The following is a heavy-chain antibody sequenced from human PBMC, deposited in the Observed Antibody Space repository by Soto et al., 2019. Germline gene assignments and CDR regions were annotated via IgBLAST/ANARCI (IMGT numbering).Heavy chain of an antibody. Sequence: ASVKVSCKASGYTFTGYYTHWVRQAPGQGLEWMGWINPNSGGTNYAQKFQGWVTMTRDTSISTAYMELSRLRSDDTAVYYCARVQSMSGFDYWGQGTLVTVSS. V-gene: IGHV1-2*04. J-gene: IGHJ4*02. CDR2: INPNSGGT. CDR1: GYTFTGYY. D-gene: IGHD2-8*01. CDR3: ARVQSMSGFDY.